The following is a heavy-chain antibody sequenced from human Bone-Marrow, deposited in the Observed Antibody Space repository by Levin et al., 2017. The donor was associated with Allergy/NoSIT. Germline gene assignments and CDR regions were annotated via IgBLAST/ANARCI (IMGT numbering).Heavy chain of an antibody. CDR2: ISDNGCDT. CDR1: GFTFTSYA. Sequence: GGSLRLSCAASGFTFTSYALTWVRQAPGKGPEWVAFISDNGCDTHYADSVKGRFTISRDNSNNILFLHMNSLRAEDTATYYCAREGYYCDKSGPVWGQGTLITVSS. J-gene: IGHJ4*02. CDR3: AREGYYCDKSGPV. V-gene: IGHV3-23*01. D-gene: IGHD4/OR15-4a*01.